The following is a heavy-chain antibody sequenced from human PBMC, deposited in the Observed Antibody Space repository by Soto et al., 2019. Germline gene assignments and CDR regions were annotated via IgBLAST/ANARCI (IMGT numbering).Heavy chain of an antibody. D-gene: IGHD3-10*01. CDR3: ARLGGFGEIDY. J-gene: IGHJ4*02. CDR1: GGSISSYY. CDR2: IYYSGST. Sequence: KLPETLSLTCTVSGGSISSYYWSWIRQPPGKGLEWIGYIYYSGSTNYNPSLKSRVTISVDTSKNQFSLKLSSVTAADTAVYYCARLGGFGEIDYWGQGTLVTVSS. V-gene: IGHV4-59*08.